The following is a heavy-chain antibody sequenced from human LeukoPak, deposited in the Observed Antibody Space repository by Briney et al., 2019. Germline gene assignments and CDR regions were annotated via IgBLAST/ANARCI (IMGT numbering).Heavy chain of an antibody. Sequence: SETLSLTCTVSGVSIIDHAWSWIRQPPGGGLEWIGNIYASGSTYFNPSLRSRVAVSMDTSKNQFSLNPTSVTAADTAMFYCARLKPNFLGTFDSWGQGALVTVSS. CDR3: ARLKPNFLGTFDS. J-gene: IGHJ4*02. V-gene: IGHV4-4*09. CDR2: IYASGST. CDR1: GVSIIDHA. D-gene: IGHD7-27*01.